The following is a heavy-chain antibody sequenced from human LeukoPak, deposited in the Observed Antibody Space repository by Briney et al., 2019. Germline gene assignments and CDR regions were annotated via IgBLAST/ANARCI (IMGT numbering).Heavy chain of an antibody. CDR3: AREFAVTTMYYYYGMDV. CDR1: GYTFTGYY. CDR2: INPNSGGT. V-gene: IGHV1-2*02. J-gene: IGHJ6*02. Sequence: ASVKVSCKASGYTFTGYYMHWVRQAPGQGLEWMGWINPNSGGTNYAQKFQGRVTMTRDTSISTAYMELSRLRSDDTAVYYCAREFAVTTMYYYYGMDVWGQGTTVTVSS. D-gene: IGHD4-4*01.